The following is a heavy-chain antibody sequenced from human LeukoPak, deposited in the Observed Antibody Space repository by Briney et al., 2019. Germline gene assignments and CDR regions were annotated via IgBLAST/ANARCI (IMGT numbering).Heavy chain of an antibody. Sequence: ASVKVSCKASGFRFSDYYLHWVRQAPGQGLEWMGRIILNDGRTKYAQRFEGRVSMTRDTSISTAYMELIMQTSDDTAVYYCATDGGKHNFAYWGQGTLVTVSS. CDR1: GFRFSDYY. V-gene: IGHV1-2*06. D-gene: IGHD1-26*01. CDR3: ATDGGKHNFAY. CDR2: IILNDGRT. J-gene: IGHJ4*02.